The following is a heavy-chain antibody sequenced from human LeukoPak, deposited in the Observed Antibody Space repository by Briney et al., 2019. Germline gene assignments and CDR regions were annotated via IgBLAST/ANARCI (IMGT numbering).Heavy chain of an antibody. Sequence: ASVKVSCKASGYTFTSYYMHWVRQAPGQGLEWMGIINPSGGSTSYAQKFQGRVTMTRDMSTSTVYMELSSLRSEDTAVYYCARDAPAYCSGGSCYLDPWRQGTLVTVSS. CDR2: INPSGGST. CDR1: GYTFTSYY. D-gene: IGHD2-15*01. CDR3: ARDAPAYCSGGSCYLDP. J-gene: IGHJ5*02. V-gene: IGHV1-46*01.